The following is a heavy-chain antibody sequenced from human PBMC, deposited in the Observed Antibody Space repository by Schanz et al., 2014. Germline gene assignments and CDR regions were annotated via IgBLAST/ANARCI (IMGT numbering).Heavy chain of an antibody. CDR1: AGSISGSGYY. J-gene: IGHJ4*02. CDR3: ARHWRRDYFDY. CDR2: IYYSGST. Sequence: QLQLQESGPGLVKPSETLSLTCTVSAGSISGSGYYWGWIRQPPGKGLEWIGTIYYSGSTYYDPSLEGRVPISVDTSKNQFSLKLTSVTAADTAVYYCARHWRRDYFDYWGRGTLVTVSS. D-gene: IGHD3-3*01. V-gene: IGHV4-39*01.